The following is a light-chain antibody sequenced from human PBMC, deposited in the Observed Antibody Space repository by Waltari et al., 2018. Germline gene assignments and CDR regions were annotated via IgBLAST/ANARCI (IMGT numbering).Light chain of an antibody. Sequence: QSVLTQPPSASGTPGQRVTISCSGSSSNIGRDNVYWYQQLPGTAPKLLIYKNNQRPSGVPDRFSGSKSGTSASLAISGLQSEDEADYYCEAWDNSLNGYVFGTGTKVTVL. CDR1: SSNIGRDN. J-gene: IGLJ1*01. CDR3: EAWDNSLNGYV. V-gene: IGLV1-44*01. CDR2: KNN.